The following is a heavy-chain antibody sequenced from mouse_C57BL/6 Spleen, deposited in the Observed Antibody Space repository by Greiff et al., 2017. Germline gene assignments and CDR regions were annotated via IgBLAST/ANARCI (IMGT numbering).Heavy chain of an antibody. CDR3: ARRRAGDYFDY. CDR1: GYSFTGYY. CDR2: INPSTGGT. V-gene: IGHV1-42*01. D-gene: IGHD3-3*01. Sequence: VQLKQSGPELVKPGASVKISCKASGYSFTGYYMNWVKQSPEKSLEWIGEINPSTGGTTYNQKFKAKATLTVDKSSSTAYMQLKSLTSEDSAVYYCARRRAGDYFDYWGQGTTLTVSS. J-gene: IGHJ2*01.